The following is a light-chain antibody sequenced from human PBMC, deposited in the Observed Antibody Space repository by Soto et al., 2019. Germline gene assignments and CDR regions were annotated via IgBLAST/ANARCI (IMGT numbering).Light chain of an antibody. CDR3: CSYAGAYTWV. Sequence: QSALTQPRSVSGSPGQSVTISFTGTSSEVGGYNYVSWYQQHPGKAPKLMIYDVTKRPSGVPDRFSGSKSCNTAALTISWLQAEDEADYYCCSYAGAYTWVFGTGTKVTVL. J-gene: IGLJ1*01. CDR1: SSEVGGYNY. CDR2: DVT. V-gene: IGLV2-11*01.